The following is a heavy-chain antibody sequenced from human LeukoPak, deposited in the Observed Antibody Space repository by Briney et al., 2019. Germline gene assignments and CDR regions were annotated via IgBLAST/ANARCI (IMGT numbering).Heavy chain of an antibody. J-gene: IGHJ4*02. CDR1: GYTFSDYY. V-gene: IGHV1-2*02. CDR3: ARVGWAAPRVHFDS. D-gene: IGHD6-25*01. CDR2: INPNSGGT. Sequence: ASVRVSRKASGYTFSDYYIHWVRQAPGQGLEWMGWINPNSGGTHYAQKFQGRVTMTRDTSISTAYMELSRLRSDDTAVYYCARVGWAAPRVHFDSWGQGTLLTASS.